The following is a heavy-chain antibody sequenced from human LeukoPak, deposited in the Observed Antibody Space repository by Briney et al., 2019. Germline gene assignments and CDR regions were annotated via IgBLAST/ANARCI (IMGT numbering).Heavy chain of an antibody. CDR3: ARDGSSRSLAT. Sequence: ASETLSLTCTVSGGSISDYYWSWVRQPPGKGLEWVGCFYNSENTNYNPSLNSRVTISVDTSKNQFSLRLRSVTAADTAVYYCARDGSSRSLATWGQGTLVTVTS. J-gene: IGHJ5*02. CDR2: FYNSENT. CDR1: GGSISDYY. V-gene: IGHV4-59*01. D-gene: IGHD6-6*01.